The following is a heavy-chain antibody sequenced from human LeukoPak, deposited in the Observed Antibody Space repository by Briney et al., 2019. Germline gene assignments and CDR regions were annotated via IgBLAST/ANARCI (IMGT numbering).Heavy chain of an antibody. CDR2: VHLSGAS. V-gene: IGHV4-4*02. CDR3: ARESGAFSPFGF. CDR1: GGSILSTNW. Sequence: SGTLSLTCAVSGGSILSTNWWSWVRQPPGRGLEWIGEVHLSGASNYNPSLKSRVSMSIDKSRNQLSLELASVTAADTAIYYCARESGAFSPFGFWGQGTLVTVSS. J-gene: IGHJ4*02. D-gene: IGHD1-26*01.